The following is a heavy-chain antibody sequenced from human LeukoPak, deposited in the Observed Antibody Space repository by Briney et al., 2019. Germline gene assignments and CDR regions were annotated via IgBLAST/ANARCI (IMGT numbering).Heavy chain of an antibody. CDR1: GFTFSSYA. D-gene: IGHD6-13*01. CDR2: ISSNGGST. J-gene: IGHJ4*02. V-gene: IGHV3-64*01. Sequence: PGGSLRLSCAASGFTFSSYAMHWVRQAPGKGLEYVSAISSNGGSTYYANSVKGRFTISRDNSKNTLYLQMNSLRAEDTAVYYCAKNYRSSWYSSYFDYWGQGTLVTVSS. CDR3: AKNYRSSWYSSYFDY.